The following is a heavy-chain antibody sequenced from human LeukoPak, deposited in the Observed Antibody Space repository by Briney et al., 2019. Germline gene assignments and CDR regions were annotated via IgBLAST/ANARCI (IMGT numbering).Heavy chain of an antibody. CDR2: IYTSGRT. V-gene: IGHV4-4*07. D-gene: IGHD1-7*01. CDR1: GGSISSYY. Sequence: SETLSLTCTVSGGSISSYYWSWIRQPAGKGLEWIGHIYTSGRTIYNPSLKNRVTMSIDTSKNQFSLKLNSVTAADTAVYYCARDLGSVTGTTNWFDPWGQGTLVTVSP. CDR3: ARDLGSVTGTTNWFDP. J-gene: IGHJ5*02.